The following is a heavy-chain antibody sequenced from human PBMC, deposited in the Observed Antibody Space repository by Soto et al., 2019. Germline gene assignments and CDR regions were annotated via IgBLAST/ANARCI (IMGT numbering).Heavy chain of an antibody. CDR1: GGSISSSNW. D-gene: IGHD2-2*01. CDR2: IYHSGST. CDR3: ARLLPAASPNDAFDI. Sequence: PSETMSLTCAVSGGSISSSNWCSWVRQPPGKGLEWIGEIYHSGSTNYNPSLKSRVTISVDKSKNQFSLKLSSVTAADTAVYYCARLLPAASPNDAFDIWGQGTMVTVSS. J-gene: IGHJ3*02. V-gene: IGHV4-4*02.